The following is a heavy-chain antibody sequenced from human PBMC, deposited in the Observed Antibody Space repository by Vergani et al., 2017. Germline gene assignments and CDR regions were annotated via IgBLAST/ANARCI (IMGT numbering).Heavy chain of an antibody. J-gene: IGHJ4*02. CDR1: GGSICSSSYY. V-gene: IGHV4-39*01. D-gene: IGHD3-10*01. CDR2: IYYSGST. CDR3: ASGPYGSGLYYFDY. Sequence: QLQLQESGPGLVKPSETLSLTCTVSGGSICSSSYYWGWIRQPPGKGLEWIGSIYYSGSTYYNPSLKSRVTISVDTSKNQFSLKLSSVTAADTAVYYCASGPYGSGLYYFDYWGQGALVTVSS.